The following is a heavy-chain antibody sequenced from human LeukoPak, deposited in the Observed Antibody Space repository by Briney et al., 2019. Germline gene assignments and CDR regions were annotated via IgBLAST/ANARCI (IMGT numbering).Heavy chain of an antibody. CDR3: ARLSRRDGYNLDY. V-gene: IGHV4-39*01. J-gene: IGHJ4*02. CDR2: IYYSGST. D-gene: IGHD5-24*01. Sequence: PSETLSLTCTVSGGSISSSSYYWGWIRQPPGKGLEWIGSIYYSGSTYYNPSLKSRVTISVDTSKNQFSLKLSSVTAPDTAVYYCARLSRRDGYNLDYWGQGTLVTVSS. CDR1: GGSISSSSYY.